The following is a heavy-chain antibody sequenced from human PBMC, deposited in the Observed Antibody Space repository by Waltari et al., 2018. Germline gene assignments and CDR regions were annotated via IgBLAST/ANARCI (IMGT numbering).Heavy chain of an antibody. D-gene: IGHD2-8*01. V-gene: IGHV1-8*02. CDR1: GYTFFNYE. Sequence: QVQLVQSGAEVLKPGASVRVSCQASGYTFFNYEINWVRQAAGQGLEWRGRMNPNSGATDFAQKFQGRIPMTRDTSIDTAYMELSNVISDDTAVFYCARGRDLHANFAYNWFDPWGQGTLVTVSS. J-gene: IGHJ5*02. CDR2: MNPNSGAT. CDR3: ARGRDLHANFAYNWFDP.